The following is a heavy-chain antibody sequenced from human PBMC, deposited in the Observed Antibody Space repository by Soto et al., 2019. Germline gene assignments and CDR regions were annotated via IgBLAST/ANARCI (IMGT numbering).Heavy chain of an antibody. CDR1: GDSIRDSF. CDR2: VHHTGNT. V-gene: IGHV4-59*01. CDR3: ARGREDNSDYHFGHLFDS. D-gene: IGHD3-22*01. J-gene: IGHJ4*02. Sequence: QVQLQESGPGLVNPSETLSLTCSVSGDSIRDSFWSWVRQPPGKGLEWIGLVHHTGNTNYNPSLETRVSMLVDTSANHFSLTLTSVTPADTAMYYCARGREDNSDYHFGHLFDSWGQGTLVTVSS.